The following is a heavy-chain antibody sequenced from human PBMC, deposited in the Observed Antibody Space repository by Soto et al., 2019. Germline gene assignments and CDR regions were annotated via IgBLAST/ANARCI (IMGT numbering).Heavy chain of an antibody. CDR3: TTDLWEVGATYSRYFDY. V-gene: IGHV3-15*01. CDR1: GFTFSNAW. D-gene: IGHD1-26*01. Sequence: GGSLRLSCAASGFTFSNAWMSWVRQAPGKGLEWVGRIKSKTDGGTTDYAAPVKGRFTISRDDSKNTLYLQMNSLKTEDTAVYYCTTDLWEVGATYSRYFDYWGQGTLVTVSS. J-gene: IGHJ4*02. CDR2: IKSKTDGGTT.